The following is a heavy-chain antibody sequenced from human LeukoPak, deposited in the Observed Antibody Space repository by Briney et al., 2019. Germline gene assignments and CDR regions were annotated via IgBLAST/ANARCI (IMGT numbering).Heavy chain of an antibody. CDR3: ARVFRGAVTSNWFDP. CDR1: GGSITGYY. CDR2: ISDSGST. J-gene: IGHJ5*02. D-gene: IGHD4-17*01. V-gene: IGHV4-59*01. Sequence: SETLSLTCTVSGGSITGYYWSWIRQPPGKGLEWIGYISDSGSTNYNPSLKSRVTMSVDSSKTEFSLRLNSVTAADTAVYYCARVFRGAVTSNWFDPWGQGTLVTVSS.